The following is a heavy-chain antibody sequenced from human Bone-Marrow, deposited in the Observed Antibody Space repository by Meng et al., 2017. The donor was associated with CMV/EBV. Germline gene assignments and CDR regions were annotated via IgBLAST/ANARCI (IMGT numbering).Heavy chain of an antibody. Sequence: GESLKISCATSGFSFSTFAMHWVRQAPGKGLEWVAVIWSDGSNKYYAEYVKGRFTISRDNSKNTLYLQMNSLRGEDTAIYYCARDGGGGDSHDAFDIWGQGTMVTVSS. J-gene: IGHJ3*02. CDR3: ARDGGGGDSHDAFDI. CDR2: IWSDGSNK. D-gene: IGHD3-16*01. CDR1: GFSFSTFA. V-gene: IGHV3-33*01.